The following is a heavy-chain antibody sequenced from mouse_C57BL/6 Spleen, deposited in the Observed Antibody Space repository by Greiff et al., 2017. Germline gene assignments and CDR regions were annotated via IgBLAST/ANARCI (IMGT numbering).Heavy chain of an antibody. CDR2: INPGSGGT. D-gene: IGHD2-12*01. CDR3: ARWEYDDYFDY. Sequence: QVQLQQSGAELVRPGTSVKVSCKASGYAFTNYLIEWVKQRPGQGLEWIGVINPGSGGTNYNEKFKGKATLTADKSSSTAYMQLSSLTSEDSAVYFCARWEYDDYFDYWGQGTTLTVSS. V-gene: IGHV1-54*01. CDR1: GYAFTNYL. J-gene: IGHJ2*01.